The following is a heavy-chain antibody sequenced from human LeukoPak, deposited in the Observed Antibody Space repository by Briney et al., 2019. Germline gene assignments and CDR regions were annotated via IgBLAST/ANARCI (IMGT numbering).Heavy chain of an antibody. CDR3: ARGQPRTGGYNWNDEREYYYYYYMDG. J-gene: IGHJ6*03. V-gene: IGHV1-8*01. Sequence: DSVKVSCKVYGYTFTSYDINWVRQPTGQGLEWMGWINPNRSNTGYAQNMQGRATMTRNTSISTAYMELSSVRSEDTAVYYCARGQPRTGGYNWNDEREYYYYYYMDGWGKGTTVTISS. D-gene: IGHD1-20*01. CDR2: INPNRSNT. CDR1: GYTFTSYD.